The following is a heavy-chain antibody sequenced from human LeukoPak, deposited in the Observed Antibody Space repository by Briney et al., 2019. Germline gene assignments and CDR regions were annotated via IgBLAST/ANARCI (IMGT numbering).Heavy chain of an antibody. CDR2: SRNKANSYTT. CDR1: GFTLSDHY. V-gene: IGHV3-72*01. Sequence: GGSLRLSCAASGFTLSDHYMDWVRQAPGEGLEWVGRSRNKANSYTTEFAASVQGRFTISRDESENSMYLQMNSLKTEDAAVYYCARPLGATWSTAAFDIWGQGTMVTVSS. CDR3: ARPLGATWSTAAFDI. J-gene: IGHJ3*02. D-gene: IGHD2-8*02.